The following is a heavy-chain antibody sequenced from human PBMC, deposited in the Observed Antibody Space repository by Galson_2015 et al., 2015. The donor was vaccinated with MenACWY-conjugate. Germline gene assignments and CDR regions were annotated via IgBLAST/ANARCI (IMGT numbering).Heavy chain of an antibody. CDR1: GFTFYTYT. D-gene: IGHD4-23*01. J-gene: IGHJ4*01. Sequence: SLRLSCAASGFTFYTYTMSWVRQSPGKGPECVASINEDGSDKSYMDSVKGRFTISRDNAQNSLSLQMNSLSVEDTAVYYCARGGNWGHGTLVTVSS. CDR3: ARGGN. CDR2: INEDGSDK. V-gene: IGHV3-7*03.